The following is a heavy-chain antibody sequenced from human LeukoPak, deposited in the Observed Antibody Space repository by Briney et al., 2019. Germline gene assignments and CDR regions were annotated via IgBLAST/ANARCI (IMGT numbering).Heavy chain of an antibody. CDR1: GGSFSGYY. CDR2: INHSGST. J-gene: IGHJ5*02. CDR3: ARGLHWFDP. V-gene: IGHV4-34*01. Sequence: SETLSLTCAVYGGSFSGYYWSWIRQPPGKGLEWIGEINHSGSTNYNPSLKSRVTIPVDTSKNQFSLKLSSVTAADTAVYYCARGLHWFDPWGQGTLVTVSS.